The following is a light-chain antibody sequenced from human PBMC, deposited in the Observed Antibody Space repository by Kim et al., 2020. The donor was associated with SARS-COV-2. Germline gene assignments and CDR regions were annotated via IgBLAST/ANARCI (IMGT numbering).Light chain of an antibody. J-gene: IGKJ4*01. V-gene: IGKV3-15*01. CDR3: QQYYNWPPVT. CDR1: HSISNK. Sequence: SSGERVTLYCKDSHSISNKLPLLPQTPGQAPRFHIYGSSTRATGIPASFSGSVSGIEFTLYISSLQSEYFAIYFCQQYYNWPPVTFGGGTKVDI. CDR2: GSS.